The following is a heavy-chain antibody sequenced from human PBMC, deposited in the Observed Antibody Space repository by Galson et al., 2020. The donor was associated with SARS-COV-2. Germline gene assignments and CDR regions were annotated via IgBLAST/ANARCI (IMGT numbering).Heavy chain of an antibody. D-gene: IGHD3-10*01. CDR2: IYHTGST. V-gene: IGHV4-59*12. CDR3: ARGWSSRGYWFDP. J-gene: IGHJ5*02. Sequence: SETLSLTCTVSAGSISNYYWSWIRQPPGKGLEWIGYIYHTGSTNYNPPLKSRVTISVDTSKNQFSLKLTSVTAADTAVYYCARGWSSRGYWFDPWGQGTLVTVSS. CDR1: AGSISNYY.